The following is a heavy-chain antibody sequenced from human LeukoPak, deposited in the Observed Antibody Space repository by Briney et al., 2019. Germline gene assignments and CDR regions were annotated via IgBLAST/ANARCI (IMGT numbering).Heavy chain of an antibody. D-gene: IGHD3-10*01. CDR2: IYYTGST. V-gene: IGHV4-59*08. J-gene: IGHJ4*02. Sequence: SETLSLTCTVSGGSISSYFWSWLRQPPGKGLEWIGYIYYTGSTNYNPSLKSRVTISVDTSKNQFSLKLSSVTAADTAVYYCARHEGKYSYASGNYYQSHYFDYWGQGTLVTVSS. CDR1: GGSISSYF. CDR3: ARHEGKYSYASGNYYQSHYFDY.